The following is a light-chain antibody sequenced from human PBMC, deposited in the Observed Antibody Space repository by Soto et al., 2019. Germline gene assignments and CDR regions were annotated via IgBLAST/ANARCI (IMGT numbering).Light chain of an antibody. Sequence: QSALTQPPSASGSPGQSVTISCTGTSSDVGGYNSVSWYQQHPGKVPRLMIYEVSKRPSGVPDRFSGSKSVNTASLTVSGLQAEEEADYYCSSYAGSNNLVFGGGTKLTVL. CDR1: SSDVGGYNS. CDR2: EVS. CDR3: SSYAGSNNLV. J-gene: IGLJ2*01. V-gene: IGLV2-8*01.